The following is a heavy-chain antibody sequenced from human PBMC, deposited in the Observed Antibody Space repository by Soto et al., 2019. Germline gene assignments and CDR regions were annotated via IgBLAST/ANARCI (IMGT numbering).Heavy chain of an antibody. CDR3: ARDAPNVDYYYDPNWFDP. D-gene: IGHD3-22*01. CDR2: ISSSSSTI. Sequence: GGSLRLSCAASGFTFSSYSMNWVRQAPGKGLEWVSYISSSSSTIYYADSVKGRFTISRDNAKNSLYLQMNSLRDEDTAVYYCARDAPNVDYYYDPNWFDPWGQVNLVTVSS. V-gene: IGHV3-48*02. CDR1: GFTFSSYS. J-gene: IGHJ5*02.